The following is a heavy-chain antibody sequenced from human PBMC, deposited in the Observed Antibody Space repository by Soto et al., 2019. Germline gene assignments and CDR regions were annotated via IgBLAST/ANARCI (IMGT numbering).Heavy chain of an antibody. CDR3: ARGGGYGPFEY. J-gene: IGHJ4*02. CDR2: SSHTGTT. D-gene: IGHD5-12*01. Sequence: QLQQWGAGLLKPSETLSLTCVVNGGSFSGYYWTWIRQPPGKGLEWIGESSHTGTTNYSPSFMSRVSMSVDTTKKQFSLKMSSVTAADTAVYYCARGGGYGPFEYWGQGTLVTVSS. V-gene: IGHV4-34*01. CDR1: GGSFSGYY.